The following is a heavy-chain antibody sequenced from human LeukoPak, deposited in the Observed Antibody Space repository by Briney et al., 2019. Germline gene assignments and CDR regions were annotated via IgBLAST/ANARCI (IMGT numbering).Heavy chain of an antibody. CDR1: GFTVTSNY. CDR2: TNSGGTT. CDR3: ARERNLEIAVAGTIFYY. Sequence: GGSLRLSCVASGFTVTSNYMTWVRQAPGQGLEWVSFTNSGGTTYYADSVKGRFTISRDNSKNTLYLQMNSLRAEDSALYYCARERNLEIAVAGTIFYYWGQGTLVTVSS. V-gene: IGHV3-66*01. D-gene: IGHD6-19*01. J-gene: IGHJ4*02.